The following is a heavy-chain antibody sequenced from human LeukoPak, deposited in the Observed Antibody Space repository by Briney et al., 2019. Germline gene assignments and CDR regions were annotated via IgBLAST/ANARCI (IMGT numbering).Heavy chain of an antibody. CDR3: ARSTRFDGSGSYYNLYYFDY. CDR1: GFTFSSYS. CDR2: ISSSSSTI. V-gene: IGHV3-48*01. J-gene: IGHJ4*02. D-gene: IGHD3-10*01. Sequence: GGSLRLSCAASGFTFSSYSMNWVRQAPGKGLEWVSYISSSSSTIYYADSVKGRFTISSDNAKNSLYLQMNSLRAEDTAVYYCARSTRFDGSGSYYNLYYFDYWGQGTLVTVSS.